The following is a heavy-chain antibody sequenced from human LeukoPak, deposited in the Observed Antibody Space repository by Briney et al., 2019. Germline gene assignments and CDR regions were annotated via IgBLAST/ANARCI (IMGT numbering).Heavy chain of an antibody. CDR1: GGTLSSYA. D-gene: IGHD4-17*01. Sequence: ASVKVSCKASGGTLSSYAISWVRQAPGQGLEWMGWISAYSGNTNYAQKLQGRVTMTTDTSTSTAYMELRSLRSDDTAVYYCARGAYGDYDYWGQGTLVTVSS. V-gene: IGHV1-18*01. CDR2: ISAYSGNT. J-gene: IGHJ4*02. CDR3: ARGAYGDYDY.